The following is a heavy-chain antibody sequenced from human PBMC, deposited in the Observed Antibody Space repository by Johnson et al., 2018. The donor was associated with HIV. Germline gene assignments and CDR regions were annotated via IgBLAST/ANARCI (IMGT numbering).Heavy chain of an antibody. Sequence: VQLVESGGALVQPGGSLRLSCVGSGFSFSDHFMDWVRQAPGKGLEWVGRIRNKPSSYSTDYAASVKGRFTVSRDDSKNSVYLQMSSLKTEDTAVYYCTRDRDGVGVSWGQGTMVTVSS. CDR1: GFSFSDHF. CDR2: IRNKPSSYST. D-gene: IGHD3-10*01. CDR3: TRDRDGVGVS. V-gene: IGHV3-72*01. J-gene: IGHJ3*01.